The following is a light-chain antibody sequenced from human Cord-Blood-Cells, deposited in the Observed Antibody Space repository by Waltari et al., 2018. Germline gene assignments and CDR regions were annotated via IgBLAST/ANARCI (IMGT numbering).Light chain of an antibody. CDR3: QQYNNWPIT. CDR1: QSVSSN. V-gene: IGKV3-15*01. J-gene: IGKJ5*01. Sequence: EIVMTQSQATLSVSPGARANLSCRASQSVSSNLAWYQQKPGQAPRLLIYGASTRATGIPARFSGSGSGTEFTLTISSLQSEDFAVYYCQQYNNWPITFGQGTRLEIK. CDR2: GAS.